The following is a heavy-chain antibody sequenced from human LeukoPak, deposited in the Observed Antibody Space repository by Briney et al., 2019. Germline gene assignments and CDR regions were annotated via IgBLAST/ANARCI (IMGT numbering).Heavy chain of an antibody. Sequence: PSQTLSLTCTVSGGSISSGGYYWSWIRQHPGKGLEWIGYIYYSGSTYYNPSLKSRVTISVDTSKNQFSLKLSSVTAADTAVYYCAREGVRRAVRGVTYWFDPWGQGTLDTVSS. CDR2: IYYSGST. CDR3: AREGVRRAVRGVTYWFDP. V-gene: IGHV4-31*03. D-gene: IGHD3-10*01. J-gene: IGHJ5*02. CDR1: GGSISSGGYY.